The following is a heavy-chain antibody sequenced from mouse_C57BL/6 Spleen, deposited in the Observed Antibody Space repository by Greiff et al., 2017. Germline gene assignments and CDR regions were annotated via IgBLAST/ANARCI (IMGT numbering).Heavy chain of an antibody. J-gene: IGHJ2*01. Sequence: EVMLVESEGGLVQPGSSMKLSCTASGFTFSDYYMAWVRQVPEKGPEWVANINYDGSSTYYLDSFKSRFIITRDNAKNILYLQMSSLKSEDTATYYCARDQSYDEGYFDYWGQGTTLTVSS. V-gene: IGHV5-16*01. CDR2: INYDGSST. CDR3: ARDQSYDEGYFDY. CDR1: GFTFSDYY. D-gene: IGHD2-12*01.